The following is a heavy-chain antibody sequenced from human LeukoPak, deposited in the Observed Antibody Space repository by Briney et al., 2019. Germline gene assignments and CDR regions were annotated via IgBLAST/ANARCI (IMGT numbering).Heavy chain of an antibody. V-gene: IGHV3-74*01. CDR3: ARDTDTVTTILDY. CDR1: GNYW. CDR2: INSDGSWT. Sequence: PGGSLRLSCAASGNYWMHWVRQAPGKGLVWVSHINSDGSWTSYADSVKGRFTISKDNAKNTVYLQMNNLRAEDTAVYYCARDTDTVTTILDYWGQGTLVTVSS. D-gene: IGHD4-17*01. J-gene: IGHJ4*02.